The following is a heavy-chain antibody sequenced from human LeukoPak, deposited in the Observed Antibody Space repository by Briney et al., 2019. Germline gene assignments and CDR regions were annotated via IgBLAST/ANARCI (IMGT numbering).Heavy chain of an antibody. V-gene: IGHV4-59*01. CDR1: GGSISSYY. J-gene: IGHJ4*02. CDR2: IYYSGST. D-gene: IGHD2-21*02. Sequence: PSETLSLTCTVSGGSISSYYWSWIRQPPGKGLEWIGYIYYSGSTTYNPSLKSRGTTSVDTSKNQFSLKLSSVTAADTAVYYCARGGDCGGDCRARPLYYFDYWGQGTLVTVSS. CDR3: ARGGDCGGDCRARPLYYFDY.